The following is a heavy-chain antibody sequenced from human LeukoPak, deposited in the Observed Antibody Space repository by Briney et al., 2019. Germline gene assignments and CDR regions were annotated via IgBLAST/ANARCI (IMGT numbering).Heavy chain of an antibody. CDR2: IYTSGST. CDR1: GGSISSYY. J-gene: IGHJ6*03. D-gene: IGHD3-22*01. Sequence: SETLSLTCTVSGGSISSYYWSWIRQPAGKGLEWIGRIYTSGSTNYNPSLKSRVTMSVDTSKNQFSLKLSSVTAADTAVYYCARELPYYYDSSGYYLYYYYYYMDVWGKGTTVTVSS. CDR3: ARELPYYYDSSGYYLYYYYYYMDV. V-gene: IGHV4-4*07.